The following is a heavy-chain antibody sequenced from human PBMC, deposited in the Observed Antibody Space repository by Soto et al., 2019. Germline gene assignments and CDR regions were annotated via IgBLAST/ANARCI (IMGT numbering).Heavy chain of an antibody. Sequence: QVQLVESGGGLVQPGGSLRLSCAASGFTFSDHYMNWIRQSPGKGLEWVSYITNSGTTMYYADSVKGRFTISRDNAKNSLYLHMNNLRAEDTALYYCARGRRFYYYAMDVWGQGTTVTVSS. CDR1: GFTFSDHY. CDR2: ITNSGTTM. V-gene: IGHV3-11*01. J-gene: IGHJ6*02. CDR3: ARGRRFYYYAMDV.